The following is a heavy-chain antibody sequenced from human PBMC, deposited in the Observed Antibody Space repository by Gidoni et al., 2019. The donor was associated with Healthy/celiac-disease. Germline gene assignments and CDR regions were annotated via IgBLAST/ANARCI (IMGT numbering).Heavy chain of an antibody. CDR3: AREQDYDYCSGGSCYSRYAFDI. J-gene: IGHJ3*02. CDR1: GFTFSSYS. Sequence: EVQLVESGGGLVQPGGSLRLSCAASGFTFSSYSMNWVRQAPGKGLEWVAYISSSSSTIYYADSVKGRFTISRDNAKNSLYLQMNSLRDEDTAVYYCAREQDYDYCSGGSCYSRYAFDIWGQGTMVTVSS. CDR2: ISSSSSTI. V-gene: IGHV3-48*02. D-gene: IGHD2-15*01.